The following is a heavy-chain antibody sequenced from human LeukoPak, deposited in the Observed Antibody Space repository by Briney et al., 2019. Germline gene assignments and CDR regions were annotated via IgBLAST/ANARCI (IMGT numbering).Heavy chain of an antibody. CDR3: VKWGDYDVLTGYYDPDY. Sequence: GASLRLSCAASGFTFSNYAMSWVRQAPGKGLEWVSAITGSGGGTYYADSVKGRFTISRENSKNTPYLQVNSLRAEDTAVYYCVKWGDYDVLTGYYDPDYWGQGSLVTVSS. J-gene: IGHJ4*02. D-gene: IGHD3-9*01. CDR2: ITGSGGGT. CDR1: GFTFSNYA. V-gene: IGHV3-23*01.